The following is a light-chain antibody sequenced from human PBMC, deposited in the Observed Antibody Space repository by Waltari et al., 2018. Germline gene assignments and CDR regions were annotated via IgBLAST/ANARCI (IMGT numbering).Light chain of an antibody. V-gene: IGKV3-15*01. CDR1: QSVSSN. Sequence: EIVMTQSPATLSVSPGERATLSCRASQSVSSNLAWYQQKPGPAPRLLIDGASTRATGIPARFSGSGSGTEFTITISSLQSEDFAVYYCQQYNNWPPGITFGGGTKVEIE. J-gene: IGKJ4*01. CDR2: GAS. CDR3: QQYNNWPPGIT.